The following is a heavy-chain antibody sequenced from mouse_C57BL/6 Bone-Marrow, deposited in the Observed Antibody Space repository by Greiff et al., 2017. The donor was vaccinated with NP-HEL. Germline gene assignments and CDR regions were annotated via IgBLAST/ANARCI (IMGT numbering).Heavy chain of an antibody. J-gene: IGHJ4*01. CDR2: INPSNGGT. D-gene: IGHD1-1*02. Sequence: VQLQQPGTELVKPGASVKLSCKASGYTFTSYWMPWVKQRPGQGLEWIGNINPSNGGTNYNEKFKGKATLTVDKSSSTAYMQLSSLTSEDSAVYYCARSWYYYAMDYWGQGTSVTVSS. V-gene: IGHV1-53*01. CDR1: GYTFTSYW. CDR3: ARSWYYYAMDY.